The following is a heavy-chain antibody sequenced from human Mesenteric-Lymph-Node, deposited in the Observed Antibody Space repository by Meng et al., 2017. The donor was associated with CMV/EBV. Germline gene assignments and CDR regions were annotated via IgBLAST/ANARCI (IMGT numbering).Heavy chain of an antibody. D-gene: IGHD2-2*01. CDR2: INHSGST. CDR3: ARWGIGTNWYAIDY. CDR1: GGSFSGYY. Sequence: SETLSLTCAVYGGSFSGYYWSWIRQPPGKGLEWIGEINHSGSTNYNPSLKSRVTISLDTSKNQVSVILSSVTAADTAVYYCARWGIGTNWYAIDYWGQGTLVTVSS. J-gene: IGHJ4*02. V-gene: IGHV4-34*01.